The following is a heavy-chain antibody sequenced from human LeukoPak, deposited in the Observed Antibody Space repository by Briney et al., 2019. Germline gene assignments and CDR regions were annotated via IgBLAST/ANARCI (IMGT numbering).Heavy chain of an antibody. CDR1: GYTFTGSGWY. Sequence: DAVKVSCKSSGYTFTGSGWYLYWLRQAPGQGLECVRWIHPNNGATLYAQKFQVRFAMTTDTSISTAYMELSRLRPDDTAMYYCARDGPAQMVDFDYWGQGTLVTVSS. V-gene: IGHV1-2*02. CDR2: IHPNNGAT. CDR3: ARDGPAQMVDFDY. J-gene: IGHJ4*02. D-gene: IGHD3-10*01.